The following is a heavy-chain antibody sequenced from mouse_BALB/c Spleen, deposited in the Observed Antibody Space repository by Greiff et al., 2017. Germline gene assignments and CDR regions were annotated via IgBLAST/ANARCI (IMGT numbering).Heavy chain of an antibody. CDR2: ILPGSGST. D-gene: IGHD2-10*02. Sequence: QVQLQQSGAELMKPGASVKISCKATGYTFSSYWIEWVKQRPGHGLEWIGEILPGSGSTNYNEKFKGKATFTADTSSNTAYMQLSSLTSEDSAVYYCARFSMNAYYYAMDYWGQGTSVTVSS. CDR3: ARFSMNAYYYAMDY. J-gene: IGHJ4*01. V-gene: IGHV1-9*01. CDR1: GYTFSSYW.